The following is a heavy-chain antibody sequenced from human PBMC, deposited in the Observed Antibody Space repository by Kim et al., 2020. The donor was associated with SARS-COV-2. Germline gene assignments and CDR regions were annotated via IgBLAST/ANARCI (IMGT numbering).Heavy chain of an antibody. Sequence: GGSLRLSCAASGFTFSSYAMSWVRQAPGKGLEWVSGISGSGGSTYYADSVKGRFTISRDNSKNTLYLQMNSLRAEDTAVYYCAKNPRGIAVHIGWFDPWGQGTLVTVSS. CDR1: GFTFSSYA. CDR2: ISGSGGST. D-gene: IGHD6-19*01. CDR3: AKNPRGIAVHIGWFDP. V-gene: IGHV3-23*01. J-gene: IGHJ5*02.